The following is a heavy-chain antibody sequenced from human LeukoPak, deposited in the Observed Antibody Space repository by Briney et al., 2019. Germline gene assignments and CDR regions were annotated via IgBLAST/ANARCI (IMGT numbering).Heavy chain of an antibody. Sequence: GGSLRLSCAASGFTFSSNYMSWVRQAPGKGLEWVSVIYSGGSTYYADSVKGRFAISRDNSKNTLYLQMNSLRVEDTAVYYCVQEGPRGLAFDIWGQGTKVTVSS. J-gene: IGHJ3*02. CDR2: IYSGGST. V-gene: IGHV3-53*01. CDR1: GFTFSSNY. CDR3: VQEGPRGLAFDI.